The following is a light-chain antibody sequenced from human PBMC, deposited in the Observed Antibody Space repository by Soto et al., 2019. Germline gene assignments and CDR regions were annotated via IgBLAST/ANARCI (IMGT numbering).Light chain of an antibody. J-gene: IGKJ4*01. CDR1: QSVSNY. CDR3: QQYHTWPIT. CDR2: DAS. Sequence: IVLTQSPATLSLSPGERATLSCRASQSVSNYLAWYQHKPGQAPRLLIYDASNRATGIPARFSGSGSGTEFPLTISSLQSEDCAIYYCQQYHTWPITFGGGTKVDIK. V-gene: IGKV3D-15*01.